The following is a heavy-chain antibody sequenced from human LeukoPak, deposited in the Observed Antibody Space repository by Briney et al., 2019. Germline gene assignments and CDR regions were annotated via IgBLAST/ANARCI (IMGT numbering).Heavy chain of an antibody. V-gene: IGHV3-23*01. D-gene: IGHD3-3*01. CDR2: ISGSGGST. J-gene: IGHJ5*02. Sequence: PGGSLRLSCAASGFTFSSYAMSWVRQAPGKGLEWVSAISGSGGSTYYADSVKGRFTISRDNSKNTLYLQMNSLRAEDTAVYYCARVVLRFLEWSETNWFDPWGQGTLVTVSS. CDR3: ARVVLRFLEWSETNWFDP. CDR1: GFTFSSYA.